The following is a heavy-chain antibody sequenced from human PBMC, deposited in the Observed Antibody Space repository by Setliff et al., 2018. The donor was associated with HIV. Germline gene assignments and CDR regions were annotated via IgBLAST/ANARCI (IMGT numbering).Heavy chain of an antibody. Sequence: SETLSLTCNVSGFSIGNFYYWGWVRQPPGKGLEWVGSMYPNGRTYYNPSVKSRVTISVDTSKNQFFLKLSPVTAADTAMYYCATPHREREDDAFDIWGQGTKVTVSS. CDR1: GFSIGNFYY. D-gene: IGHD1-1*01. V-gene: IGHV4-38-2*02. CDR3: ATPHREREDDAFDI. J-gene: IGHJ3*02. CDR2: MYPNGRT.